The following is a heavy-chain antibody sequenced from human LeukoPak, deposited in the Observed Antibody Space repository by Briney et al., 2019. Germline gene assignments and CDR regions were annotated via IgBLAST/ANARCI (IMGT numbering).Heavy chain of an antibody. CDR2: ISYDGSNK. CDR1: GFTFSSYA. Sequence: GRSLRLSCVASGFTFSSYAMHWVRQAPGKGLEWVAVISYDGSNKYNADSVKGRFTISRDNSKNTLYLQMNSLRAEDTAVYYCARDSIVGATWGQGTLVTVSS. D-gene: IGHD1-26*01. J-gene: IGHJ4*02. V-gene: IGHV3-30-3*01. CDR3: ARDSIVGAT.